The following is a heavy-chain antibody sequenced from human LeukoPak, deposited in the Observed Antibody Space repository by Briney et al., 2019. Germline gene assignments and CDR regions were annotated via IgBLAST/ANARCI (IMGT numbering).Heavy chain of an antibody. J-gene: IGHJ4*02. CDR2: ISGSGGST. Sequence: GGSLRLSCAASGFTFSSYAMSWVRQAPGKGLEWVSSISGSGGSTYYADSVKGRFTISRDNSKNTLYLQMNSLRAEDTAVYYCAKADCCGDYACYFDYWGQGTLVTVSS. D-gene: IGHD4-17*01. V-gene: IGHV3-23*01. CDR1: GFTFSSYA. CDR3: AKADCCGDYACYFDY.